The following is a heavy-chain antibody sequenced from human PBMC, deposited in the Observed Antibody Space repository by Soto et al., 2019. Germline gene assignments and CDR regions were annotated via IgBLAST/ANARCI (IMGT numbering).Heavy chain of an antibody. J-gene: IGHJ4*02. CDR3: ARDGDSSSWSLVY. V-gene: IGHV3-30-3*01. CDR2: ISYDGSNK. CDR1: GFTFSSYA. Sequence: GGSLRLSCAASGFTFSSYAMHWVRQAPGKGLEWVAVISYDGSNKYYADSVKGRFTISRDNSKNTLYLQMNSLRAVDTAVYYCARDGDSSSWSLVYWGQGTLVTVSS. D-gene: IGHD6-13*01.